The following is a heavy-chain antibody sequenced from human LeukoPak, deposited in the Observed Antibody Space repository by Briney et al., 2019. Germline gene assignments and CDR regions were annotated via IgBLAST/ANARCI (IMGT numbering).Heavy chain of an antibody. CDR2: INPNSGGT. J-gene: IGHJ4*02. CDR1: GYTFTGYY. V-gene: IGHV1-2*02. CDR3: ARVRRAMVRGVITSPFDY. D-gene: IGHD3-10*01. Sequence: SVKVSCKASGYTFTGYYMHWVRQAPGQGLEWMGWINPNSGGTNYAQKFQGRVTMTRDTSISTAYMELSRLRSDDTAVYYCARVRRAMVRGVITSPFDYWGQGTLVTVSS.